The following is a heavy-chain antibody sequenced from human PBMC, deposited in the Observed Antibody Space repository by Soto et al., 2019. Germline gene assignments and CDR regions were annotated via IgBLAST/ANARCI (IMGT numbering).Heavy chain of an antibody. D-gene: IGHD1-26*01. CDR2: TRNKANSYTT. CDR3: ARVLVGATHYYYGMDV. CDR1: GFTFSDHY. V-gene: IGHV3-72*01. J-gene: IGHJ6*02. Sequence: PGGSLRLSCAASGFTFSDHYMDWVRQAPGKGLEWVGRTRNKANSYTTEYAASVKGRFTISRDDSKNSLYLQMNSLKTEDTAVYYCARVLVGATHYYYGMDVWGQGTRVTVSS.